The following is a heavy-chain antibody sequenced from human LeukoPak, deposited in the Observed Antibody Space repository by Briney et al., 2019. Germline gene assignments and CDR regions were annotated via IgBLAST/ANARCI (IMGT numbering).Heavy chain of an antibody. Sequence: PSETLSLTCTVSGGSISSYYWSWIRQPPGKGLEWIGYIYYSGSTNYNPSLKSRVTISVDTSKNQFSLKLSSVTAADTAVYYCARDPRGSSGYDYWGQGTLVTVSS. V-gene: IGHV4-59*01. J-gene: IGHJ4*02. CDR2: IYYSGST. CDR1: GGSISSYY. D-gene: IGHD3-22*01. CDR3: ARDPRGSSGYDY.